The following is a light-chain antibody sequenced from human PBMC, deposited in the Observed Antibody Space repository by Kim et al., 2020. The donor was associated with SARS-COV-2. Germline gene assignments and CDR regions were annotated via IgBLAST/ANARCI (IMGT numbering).Light chain of an antibody. CDR2: GAS. Sequence: SVSPGERATLSCRARQSVSSNLAWYQQKPGQAPRLLIYGASTRATGIPARFSGSGSGTEFTLTISSLQSEDFAVYDCQQYNNWPYTFGQGTKLEI. CDR1: QSVSSN. CDR3: QQYNNWPYT. V-gene: IGKV3-15*01. J-gene: IGKJ2*01.